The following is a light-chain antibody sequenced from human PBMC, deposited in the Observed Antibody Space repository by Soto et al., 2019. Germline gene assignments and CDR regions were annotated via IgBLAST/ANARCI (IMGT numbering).Light chain of an antibody. CDR1: QSVSSY. CDR2: DSS. V-gene: IGKV3-11*01. CDR3: LQRGNGPAYT. Sequence: EIVLTQSPATLSLSPGERATLSCRASQSVSSYLAWYQQKPGQAPRLLIYDSSNRATGIPARFSGSESVTDFTLTISSLEPEDFAVYYCLQRGNGPAYTFGQGTKLEI. J-gene: IGKJ2*01.